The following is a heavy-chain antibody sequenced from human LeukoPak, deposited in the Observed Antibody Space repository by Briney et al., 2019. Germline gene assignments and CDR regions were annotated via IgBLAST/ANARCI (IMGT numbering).Heavy chain of an antibody. CDR2: ISYSGST. Sequence: SETLSLTCTVSGGSISSFYWSWIRQPPGKGLEWIGYISYSGSTNYNPSLKSRVTISVDTSKNQFSLKLSSVTAADTAVYYCARVTYTVAARYYYYMDVWGKGTTVTVSS. V-gene: IGHV4-59*01. D-gene: IGHD6-6*01. CDR1: GGSISSFY. J-gene: IGHJ6*03. CDR3: ARVTYTVAARYYYYMDV.